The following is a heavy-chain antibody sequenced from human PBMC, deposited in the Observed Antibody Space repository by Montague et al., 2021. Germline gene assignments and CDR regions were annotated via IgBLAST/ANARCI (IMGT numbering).Heavy chain of an antibody. CDR2: IYDSGTT. J-gene: IGHJ4*02. V-gene: IGHV4-59*08. D-gene: IGHD7-27*01. CDR3: ARRLGIRAPFDY. Sequence: SKTLSLTCTVTGGSISEFYWSWIRQSPAKGLEWIGYIYDSGTTNYNPSLKSRVTISADTSMNQFSLNLRSVTAADTAVYFCARRLGIRAPFDYWGQGTLVTVSS. CDR1: GGSISEFY.